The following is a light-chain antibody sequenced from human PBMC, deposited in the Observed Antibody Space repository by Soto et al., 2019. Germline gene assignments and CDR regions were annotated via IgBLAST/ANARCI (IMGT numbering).Light chain of an antibody. CDR1: SSDVGGYNY. J-gene: IGLJ2*01. CDR2: EVS. V-gene: IGLV2-8*01. CDR3: SSNAGSNILV. Sequence: QSVLTQPPSASGSPGQSVTISCTGTSSDVGGYNYVSWYQQHPGKAPKVMVYEVSKRPSGVPDRFSGSKSGNTASLTVSGLQAEDEADYYCSSNAGSNILVFGGGTKLTVL.